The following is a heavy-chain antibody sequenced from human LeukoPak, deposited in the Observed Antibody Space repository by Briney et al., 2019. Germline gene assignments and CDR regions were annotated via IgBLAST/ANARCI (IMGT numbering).Heavy chain of an antibody. CDR1: GGSISSSSYY. J-gene: IGHJ3*02. D-gene: IGHD3-3*01. CDR2: IYSSGST. Sequence: PSETLSLTWTVSGGSISSSSYYWGWIRQPPGKGLEWIGSIYSSGSTYYNPSLKSRVTISVDTSKNQFSLKLSSVTAADTAVYYCASVTSYDFWSGYSSGLSHAFDIWGQGTMVTVSS. CDR3: ASVTSYDFWSGYSSGLSHAFDI. V-gene: IGHV4-39*01.